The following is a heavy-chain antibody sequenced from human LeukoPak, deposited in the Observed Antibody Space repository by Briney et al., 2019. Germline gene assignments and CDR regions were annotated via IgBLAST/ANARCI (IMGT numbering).Heavy chain of an antibody. J-gene: IGHJ4*02. CDR1: GFTFSSYW. CDR3: VRSCSSGSCYGYKDY. Sequence: RPGGSLRLSCATSGFTFSSYWMHWVRQVPGKGLVWVSRVNGDGTSTSYADSVQGRFTISRDNAKNTLYLYMNSLRGDDTATYFCVRSCSSGSCYGYKDYWGQGTLVTVSS. D-gene: IGHD2-2*01. V-gene: IGHV3-74*01. CDR2: VNGDGTST.